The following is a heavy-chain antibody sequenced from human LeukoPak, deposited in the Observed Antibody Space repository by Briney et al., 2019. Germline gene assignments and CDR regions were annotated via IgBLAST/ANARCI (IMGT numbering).Heavy chain of an antibody. CDR1: GFTFSSYA. J-gene: IGHJ4*02. CDR3: ATSGPMVRGVIFDY. V-gene: IGHV3-30-3*01. CDR2: ISYDGSNK. D-gene: IGHD3-10*01. Sequence: GGSLRLSCAASGFTFSSYAMHWVRQAPGKGLEWVAVISYDGSNKYYADSVKGRFTISRDNSKNTLYLQMNSLRAEDTAVYYCATSGPMVRGVIFDYWGQGTLVTVSS.